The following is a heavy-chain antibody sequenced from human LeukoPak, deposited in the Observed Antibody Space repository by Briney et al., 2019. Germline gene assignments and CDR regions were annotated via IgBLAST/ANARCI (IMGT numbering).Heavy chain of an antibody. V-gene: IGHV1-2*02. CDR1: GYTITGYY. Sequence: ASVKVSCKAAGYTITGYYIHWVRQVPGQGLEWMGWIDPGSGGSTYAQELQGRVTMIRDTSINTAYMELSSLRSDDTAVYYCATITQDWEKNHWGQGTLVTVSS. CDR3: ATITQDWEKNH. J-gene: IGHJ5*02. CDR2: IDPGSGGS. D-gene: IGHD3/OR15-3a*01.